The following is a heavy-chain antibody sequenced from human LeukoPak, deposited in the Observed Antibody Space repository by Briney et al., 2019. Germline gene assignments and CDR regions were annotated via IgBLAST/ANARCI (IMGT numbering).Heavy chain of an antibody. CDR3: AREVPVMVRGVIITSSLYYFDY. V-gene: IGHV3-48*01. CDR1: GFTFSSYS. Sequence: GGSLRLSCAASGFTFSSYSMNWVRQAPGKGLEWVSYISSSSSTIYYADSVKGRFTISRDNAKNSLYLQMNSLRAGDTAVYYCAREVPVMVRGVIITSSLYYFDYWGQGTLVTVSS. J-gene: IGHJ4*02. D-gene: IGHD3-10*01. CDR2: ISSSSSTI.